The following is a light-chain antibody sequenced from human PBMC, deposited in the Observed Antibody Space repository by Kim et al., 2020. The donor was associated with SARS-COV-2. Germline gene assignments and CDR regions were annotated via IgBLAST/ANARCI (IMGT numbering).Light chain of an antibody. J-gene: IGLJ3*02. CDR1: NSNIGKNT. CDR2: AYD. V-gene: IGLV1-44*01. Sequence: GQRVTISCSGSNSNIGKNTVNWFQQFPGTAPKLLISAYDQRPSGIPDRFSGSKSVTSASLVISGLQSEDEADYYCAVWDDILSSPVFGGGTQLTVL. CDR3: AVWDDILSSPV.